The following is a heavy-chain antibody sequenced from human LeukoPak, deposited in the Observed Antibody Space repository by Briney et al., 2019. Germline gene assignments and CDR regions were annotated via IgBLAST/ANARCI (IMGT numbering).Heavy chain of an antibody. CDR1: GFTFSSYA. V-gene: IGHV3-23*01. Sequence: GGSLRLFCAASGFTFSSYAMSWVRQAPGKGLEWVSGISGSDGNTYYADSVKGRFTISRDNSKNTLYLQMNSLRAEDTAVYYCAKDRGPTTVTTVDYWGQGTLVTVSS. CDR3: AKDRGPTTVTTVDY. CDR2: ISGSDGNT. J-gene: IGHJ4*02. D-gene: IGHD4-17*01.